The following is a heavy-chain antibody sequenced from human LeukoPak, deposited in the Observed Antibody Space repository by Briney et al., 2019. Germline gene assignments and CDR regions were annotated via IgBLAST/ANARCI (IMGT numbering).Heavy chain of an antibody. CDR1: GGSISSSSYY. CDR3: ARIAVAGRGYYYYYMDV. D-gene: IGHD6-19*01. CDR2: IYYSGST. Sequence: SETLSLTCTVSGGSISSSSYYWSWIRQPPGKGLEWIGYIYYSGSTNYNPSLKSRVTISVDTSKNQFSLKLSSVTAADTAVYYCARIAVAGRGYYYYYMDVWGKGTTVTVSS. V-gene: IGHV4-61*01. J-gene: IGHJ6*03.